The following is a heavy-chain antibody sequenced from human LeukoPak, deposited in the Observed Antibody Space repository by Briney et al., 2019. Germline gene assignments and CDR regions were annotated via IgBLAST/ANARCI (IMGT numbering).Heavy chain of an antibody. CDR2: ISSSSRTI. CDR3: AKGSYYDSSGSFYFDY. CDR1: GFTFSSYS. D-gene: IGHD3-22*01. Sequence: GGSLRLSCAASGFTFSSYSMNWVRQAPGKGLEWVSYISSSSRTIYYAESVKGRFTISRDNSKNTLYVQVNSLGTEDTAAYYCAKGSYYDSSGSFYFDYWGQGTLVTVSS. J-gene: IGHJ4*02. V-gene: IGHV3-48*01.